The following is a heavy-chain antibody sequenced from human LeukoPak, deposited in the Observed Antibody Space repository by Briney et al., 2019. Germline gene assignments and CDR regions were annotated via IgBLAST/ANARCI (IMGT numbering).Heavy chain of an antibody. CDR2: INSDGSNT. J-gene: IGHJ4*02. CDR3: ARGADSNGYTVLDY. CDR1: GFTFSSYW. D-gene: IGHD3-22*01. Sequence: GGSLRLSCSASGFTFSSYWMHWVRQAPGKGLVWVSDINSDGSNTYYVDSVKGRFTISRDNAKKTLYLQLNSLRAEDTAVYYCARGADSNGYTVLDYWGQGTLVTVSS. V-gene: IGHV3-74*01.